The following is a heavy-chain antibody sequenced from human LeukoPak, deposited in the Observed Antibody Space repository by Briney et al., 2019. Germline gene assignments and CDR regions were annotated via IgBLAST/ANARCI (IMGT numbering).Heavy chain of an antibody. J-gene: IGHJ4*02. CDR3: ARGYGDYVAYFDY. CDR2: IHGDGTNT. V-gene: IGHV3-74*03. D-gene: IGHD4-17*01. Sequence: GGSLILSCAGSGFTFSSYWMHWVRQAPGKGLVWVSRIHGDGTNTKYANSVKGRFTISRDNAKNTLYLQMNSLRAEDTAVYYCARGYGDYVAYFDYWGQGTLVTVSP. CDR1: GFTFSSYW.